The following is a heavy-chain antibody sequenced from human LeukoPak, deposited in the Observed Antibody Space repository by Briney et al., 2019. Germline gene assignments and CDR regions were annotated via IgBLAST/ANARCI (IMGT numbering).Heavy chain of an antibody. D-gene: IGHD6-6*01. CDR1: GGSISSGSYY. J-gene: IGHJ4*02. Sequence: SETLSLTCTVSGGSISSGSYYWSWIRQPAGKGLEWIGRIYTSGSTNYNPSLKSRVTISVDTSKNQFSLKLSFVTAADTAVYYCARDSSSSLFFDYWGQGTLVTVSS. V-gene: IGHV4-61*02. CDR3: ARDSSSSLFFDY. CDR2: IYTSGST.